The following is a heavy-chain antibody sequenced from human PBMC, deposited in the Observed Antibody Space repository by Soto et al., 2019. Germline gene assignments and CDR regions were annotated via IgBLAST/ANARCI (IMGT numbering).Heavy chain of an antibody. Sequence: ASVKVSCKASGYTFTSYGISWVRQAPGQGLGWMGWISAYNGNTNYAQKLRGRVTMTTDTSTSTAYMELRSLRSDDTAVYYCARGHIVLMVYDNRGGMDVWGQGTTVTVSS. CDR2: ISAYNGNT. V-gene: IGHV1-18*04. CDR1: GYTFTSYG. D-gene: IGHD2-8*01. J-gene: IGHJ6*02. CDR3: ARGHIVLMVYDNRGGMDV.